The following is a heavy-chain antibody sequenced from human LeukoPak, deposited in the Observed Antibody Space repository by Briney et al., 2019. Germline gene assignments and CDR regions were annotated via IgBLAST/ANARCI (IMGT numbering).Heavy chain of an antibody. D-gene: IGHD3-10*01. CDR1: GGSFSGYY. CDR3: ARKGVIHYYGSGSYVY. J-gene: IGHJ4*02. CDR2: INHSGST. Sequence: KPSETLSLTCAVYGGSFSGYYWSWIRQPPGKGLEWIGEINHSGSTNYNPSLKSRVTISVDTSKNQFPLKLSSVTAADTAVYYCARKGVIHYYGSGSYVYWGQGTLVTVSS. V-gene: IGHV4-34*01.